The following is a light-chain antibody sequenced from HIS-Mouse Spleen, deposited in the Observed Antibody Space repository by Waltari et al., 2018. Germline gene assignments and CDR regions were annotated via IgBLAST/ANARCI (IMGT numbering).Light chain of an antibody. CDR2: YDD. J-gene: IGLJ2*01. CDR3: AAWDDRLNGVV. Sequence: QSVLTQPPSVSEAPRQRVTISCSGSTSNLGNNAVNWYQQLPGKAPKLLIYYDDLLPSGVSDRFSGSKSGTSASLAISGLQSEDEADYYCAAWDDRLNGVVFGGGTKLTVL. V-gene: IGLV1-36*01. CDR1: TSNLGNNA.